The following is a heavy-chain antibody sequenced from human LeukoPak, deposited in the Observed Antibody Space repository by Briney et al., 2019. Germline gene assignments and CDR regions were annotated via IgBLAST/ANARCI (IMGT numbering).Heavy chain of an antibody. D-gene: IGHD4-11*01. CDR3: AGDRPELRDNYSDYVGYFDP. V-gene: IGHV1-69*15. CDR1: ACTFTNRG. Sequence: GSAVKLSCYSAACTFTNRGYRWERQRPGQGIEWMGRIIPVFGTTYYGKKFQGRVTIMADESTSTAYMELNSLRSEDTAVYYCAGDRPELRDNYSDYVGYFDPWGQGTLVTVSS. J-gene: IGHJ5*02. CDR2: IIPVFGTT.